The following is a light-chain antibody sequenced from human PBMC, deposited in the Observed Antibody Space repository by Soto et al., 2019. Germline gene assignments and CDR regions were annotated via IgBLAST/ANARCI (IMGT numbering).Light chain of an antibody. CDR2: GAS. V-gene: IGKV3-15*01. J-gene: IGKJ2*01. CDR1: QSVSRN. Sequence: EVVLTQSPATLSVSPGDRATLSCRASQSVSRNLAWYQQKPGQAPRLLIYGASTRATGLPAMFSGSRSATEFTLTISSLQSEDVAVYYCQQYGDWPSYTFGQGTKQ. CDR3: QQYGDWPSYT.